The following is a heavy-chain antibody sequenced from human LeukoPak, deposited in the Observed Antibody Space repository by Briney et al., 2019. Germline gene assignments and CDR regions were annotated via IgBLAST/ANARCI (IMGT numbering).Heavy chain of an antibody. J-gene: IGHJ4*01. V-gene: IGHV1-18*01. Sequence: GASVKVSCKASGYTFTSYGISWVRQAPGQGLEWMGWISAYSGNTNYAQKLQGRVTMTTDTSTSTAYMELRSLRSDDTAVYYCARGGLNYYDSSGPSVDYWGHGTLVTVSS. CDR2: ISAYSGNT. CDR1: GYTFTSYG. CDR3: ARGGLNYYDSSGPSVDY. D-gene: IGHD3-22*01.